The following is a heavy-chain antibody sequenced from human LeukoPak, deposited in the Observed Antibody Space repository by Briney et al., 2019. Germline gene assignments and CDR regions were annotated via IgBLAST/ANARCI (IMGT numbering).Heavy chain of an antibody. CDR2: IYTSGST. Sequence: KPSETLSLTCTVSGGSISSYYWSWIRQPAGKGLEWIGRIYTSGSTNYNPSLKSRVTMSVDTSKNQFSLKLSSVTAADTAVYYCAREDIVLTVYGGWFDPWGQGTLVTVSS. CDR1: GGSISSYY. CDR3: AREDIVLTVYGGWFDP. V-gene: IGHV4-4*07. D-gene: IGHD2-8*01. J-gene: IGHJ5*02.